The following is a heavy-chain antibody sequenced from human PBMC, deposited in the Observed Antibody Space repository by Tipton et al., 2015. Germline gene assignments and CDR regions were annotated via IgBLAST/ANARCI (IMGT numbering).Heavy chain of an antibody. Sequence: TLSLTCSVSGGSITSYYWTWIRQPPGKGLEWIGYVYYTGSTNYNPSLKSRVAISADTSKNQFSLKMTSVTAADTAVYYCARAVAGTFDYWGQGTLVTVPS. V-gene: IGHV4-59*01. J-gene: IGHJ4*02. CDR1: GGSITSYY. D-gene: IGHD6-19*01. CDR2: VYYTGST. CDR3: ARAVAGTFDY.